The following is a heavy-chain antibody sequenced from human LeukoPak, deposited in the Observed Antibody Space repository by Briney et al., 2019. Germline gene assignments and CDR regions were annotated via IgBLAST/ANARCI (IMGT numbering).Heavy chain of an antibody. Sequence: ASVKVSCKASGYTFTSYGISWVRQAPGQGLEWMGWISAYNGNTNYAQKLQGRVTMTTDTSTSTAYMELRSLRSDDTAVYYCARTHYDFWSGSPGAHYYYGMDVWGQGTTVTVSS. CDR1: GYTFTSYG. V-gene: IGHV1-18*01. D-gene: IGHD3-3*01. CDR2: ISAYNGNT. CDR3: ARTHYDFWSGSPGAHYYYGMDV. J-gene: IGHJ6*02.